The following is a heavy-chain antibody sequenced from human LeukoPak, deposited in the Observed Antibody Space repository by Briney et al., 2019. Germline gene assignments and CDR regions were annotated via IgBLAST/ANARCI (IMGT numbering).Heavy chain of an antibody. Sequence: SETLSLTCAVYGGSLSAYYWSWIRQFPGKGLEWIAEINHSGSTNYNPSLKSRVTISVDTSKNQFSLKLSSVTAADTAVYYCARHVPVLLWFGEEYNWFDPWGQGTLVTVSS. V-gene: IGHV4-34*01. CDR1: GGSLSAYY. CDR2: INHSGST. J-gene: IGHJ5*02. CDR3: ARHVPVLLWFGEEYNWFDP. D-gene: IGHD3-10*01.